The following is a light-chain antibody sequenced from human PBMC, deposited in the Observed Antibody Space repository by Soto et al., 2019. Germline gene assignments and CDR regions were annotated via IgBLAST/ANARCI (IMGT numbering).Light chain of an antibody. V-gene: IGKV1-9*01. J-gene: IGKJ2*01. CDR3: QQLNSHPRT. CDR2: AAS. Sequence: IQLTQSPSSLSASVGDRVTITCRASQDISSYLGWYQQKPGKAPKLLIYAASTLQRGVPSRFSGSGSGTDFTLTISSLQPEDFATYYCQQLNSHPRTFGQGTKLEIK. CDR1: QDISSY.